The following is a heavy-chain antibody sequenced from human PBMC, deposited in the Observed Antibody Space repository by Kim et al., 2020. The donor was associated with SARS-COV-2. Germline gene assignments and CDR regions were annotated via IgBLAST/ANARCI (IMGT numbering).Heavy chain of an antibody. CDR1: GGSFSDYN. CDR3: ARGRAGVVPAPVLGLGPFFDYYAMDV. Sequence: SETLSLTCAVYGGSFSDYNWSWIRQPPGKGLEWIGEINHSGSTNVSPSLKSRITISVDTSKSQFSLRLKSMTATDTAVYYCARGRAGVVPAPVLGLGPFFDYYAMDVGGRGTPGAVSS. D-gene: IGHD2-2*01. CDR2: INHSGST. J-gene: IGHJ6*02. V-gene: IGHV4-34*01.